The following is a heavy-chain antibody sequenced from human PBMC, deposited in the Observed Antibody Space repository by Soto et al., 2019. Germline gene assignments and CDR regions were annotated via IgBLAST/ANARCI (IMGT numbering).Heavy chain of an antibody. CDR1: GGSISSGGYY. CDR2: IYYSGST. Sequence: PSETLSLTCTVSGGSISSGGYYWSWIRQHPGKGLEWIGYIYYSGSTYYNPSLRSRVAISVDTSKNQFSLNLNSVSPADTAVYYCTRGPSGDKVDYWGQGTLVTVSS. J-gene: IGHJ4*02. CDR3: TRGPSGDKVDY. D-gene: IGHD7-27*01. V-gene: IGHV4-30-4*08.